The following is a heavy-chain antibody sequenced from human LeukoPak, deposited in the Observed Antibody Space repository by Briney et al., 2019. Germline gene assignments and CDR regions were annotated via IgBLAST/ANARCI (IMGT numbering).Heavy chain of an antibody. CDR3: ARYALYSSSWYYFDY. D-gene: IGHD6-13*01. CDR1: GFTFTDYA. J-gene: IGHJ4*02. V-gene: IGHV3-7*01. CDR2: IKQDGSEK. Sequence: GGSLRLSCAASGFTFTDYAMNWVRQAPGKGLEWVANIKQDGSEKYYVDSVKGRFTISRDNAKNSLYLQMNSLRAEDTAIYYCARYALYSSSWYYFDYWGQGALVTVS.